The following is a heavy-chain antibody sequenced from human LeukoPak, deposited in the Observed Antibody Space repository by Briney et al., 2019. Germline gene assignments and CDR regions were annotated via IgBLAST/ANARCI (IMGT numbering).Heavy chain of an antibody. CDR1: GFTFSSYS. Sequence: GGSLRLSCAASGFTFSSYSMNWVRQAPGKGLEWVSSISSSSSYIYYADSVKGRFTISRDNAKNSLNLQMNSLRAEDTAVYYCAKEPNYYYYYYMDVWGKGTTATVSS. CDR2: ISSSSSYI. V-gene: IGHV3-21*04. J-gene: IGHJ6*03. CDR3: AKEPNYYYYYYMDV.